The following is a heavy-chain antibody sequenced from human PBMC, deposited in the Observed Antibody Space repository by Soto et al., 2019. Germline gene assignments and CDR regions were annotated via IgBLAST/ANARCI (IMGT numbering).Heavy chain of an antibody. CDR1: GGSISSSSYY. V-gene: IGHV4-39*01. CDR2: IYYSGST. Sequence: PSETLSLTCTVSGGSISSSSYYWGWIRQPPGKGLEWIGSIYYSGSTYYNPSLKSRVTISVDTSKNQFSLKLSSVTAADTAVYYCATLGEQQLGAFDIWGQGTMVT. CDR3: ATLGEQQLGAFDI. J-gene: IGHJ3*02. D-gene: IGHD6-13*01.